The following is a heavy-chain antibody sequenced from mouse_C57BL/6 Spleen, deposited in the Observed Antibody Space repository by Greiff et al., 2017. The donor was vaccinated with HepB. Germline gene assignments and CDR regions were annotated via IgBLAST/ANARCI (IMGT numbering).Heavy chain of an antibody. CDR3: ARSHYYGSRGGY. V-gene: IGHV1-50*01. CDR2: IDPSDSYT. D-gene: IGHD1-1*01. Sequence: QVQLQQPGAELVKPGASVKLSCKASGYTFTSYWMQWVKQRPGQGLEWIGEIDPSDSYTNYNQKFKGKATLTVDTSSSTAYMQLSSLTSEDSAVYYCARSHYYGSRGGYWGQGTTLTVSS. J-gene: IGHJ2*01. CDR1: GYTFTSYW.